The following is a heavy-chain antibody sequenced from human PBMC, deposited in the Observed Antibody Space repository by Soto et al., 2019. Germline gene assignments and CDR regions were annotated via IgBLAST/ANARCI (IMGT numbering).Heavy chain of an antibody. J-gene: IGHJ5*02. Sequence: QITLKESGPTLVKPTQTLTLTCTFSGFSLSTSGVGVGWIRQPPGKALEWLALIYWNDDKRYSPSLRGRLTITKDTSKNQVVLTMTNMDPVDTATYYCAHLAQGYCSSTSCLNWFDPWGQGTLVTVSS. CDR2: IYWNDDK. V-gene: IGHV2-5*01. D-gene: IGHD2-2*01. CDR3: AHLAQGYCSSTSCLNWFDP. CDR1: GFSLSTSGVG.